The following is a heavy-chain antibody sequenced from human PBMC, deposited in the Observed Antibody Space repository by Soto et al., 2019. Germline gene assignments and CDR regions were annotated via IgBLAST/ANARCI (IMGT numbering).Heavy chain of an antibody. V-gene: IGHV4-30-4*01. CDR2: IYYSGST. D-gene: IGHD3-22*01. Sequence: SETLSLTCTVSGGSISSGDYYWSWIRQPPGKGLEWIGYIYYSGSTYYNPSLKSRVTISVDTSKNQFSLKLSSVTAADTAVYYCARGGWDYYDSSGYYGYWGQGTLVTVSS. CDR3: ARGGWDYYDSSGYYGY. CDR1: GGSISSGDYY. J-gene: IGHJ4*02.